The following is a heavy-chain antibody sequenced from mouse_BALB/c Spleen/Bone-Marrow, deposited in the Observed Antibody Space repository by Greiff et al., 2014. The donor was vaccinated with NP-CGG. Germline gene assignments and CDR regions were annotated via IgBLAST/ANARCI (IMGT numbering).Heavy chain of an antibody. Sequence: EVQRVESGGGLVKSGGSLKLSCAASGFSFNSYGMSWVRQTPEKRLEWVATISGGGSYTFYPDSVKGRFTISRDNAKNNLYLQLISLRSEDTALYYCARHAYYDQTEVSFVYWGQGTLVTVSA. CDR3: ARHAYYDQTEVSFVY. CDR2: ISGGGSYT. CDR1: GFSFNSYG. D-gene: IGHD2-4*01. J-gene: IGHJ3*01. V-gene: IGHV5-9-2*01.